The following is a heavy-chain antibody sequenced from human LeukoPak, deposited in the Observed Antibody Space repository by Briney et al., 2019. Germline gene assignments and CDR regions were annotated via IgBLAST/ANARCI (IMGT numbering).Heavy chain of an antibody. CDR3: AKGSGYGVLFYFDY. Sequence: PGGSLRLSCAASGFTFSSYSMNWVRQAPGKGLEWVSYISSSSSTIYYADSVKGRFTISRDNSKNTLYLQMNSLRAEDTAVYYCAKGSGYGVLFYFDYWGQGTLVTVSS. J-gene: IGHJ4*02. CDR1: GFTFSSYS. D-gene: IGHD4-17*01. CDR2: ISSSSSTI. V-gene: IGHV3-48*01.